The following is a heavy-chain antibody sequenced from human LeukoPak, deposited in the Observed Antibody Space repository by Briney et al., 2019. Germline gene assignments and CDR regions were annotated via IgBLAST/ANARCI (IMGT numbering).Heavy chain of an antibody. V-gene: IGHV3-23*01. Sequence: GGSLRLSCAASGFTFSSYAMSWVRQAPGKGLECISGFSGSGGSTYYADSVKGRFTISRDNSKNTLYLQMNSLRAEDTAVYYCARDSFAGGDFWSGYSPFGMDVWGKGTTVTVSS. D-gene: IGHD3-3*01. CDR2: FSGSGGST. J-gene: IGHJ6*04. CDR3: ARDSFAGGDFWSGYSPFGMDV. CDR1: GFTFSSYA.